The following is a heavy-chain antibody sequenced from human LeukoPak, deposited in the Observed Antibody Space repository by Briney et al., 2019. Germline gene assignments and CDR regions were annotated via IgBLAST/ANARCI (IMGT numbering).Heavy chain of an antibody. CDR1: GYTFTSYD. CDR2: MNPNSGNT. CDR3: ARGSDDFWSGYSPSY. J-gene: IGHJ4*02. V-gene: IGHV1-8*01. Sequence: ASVKVSCKASGYTFTSYDINWVRQATGHGLEWMGWMNPNSGNTGYAQKFQGRVTMTIKTSISTAYMELTSLRSEDTAVYYCARGSDDFWSGYSPSYWGQGTLVTVSS. D-gene: IGHD3-3*01.